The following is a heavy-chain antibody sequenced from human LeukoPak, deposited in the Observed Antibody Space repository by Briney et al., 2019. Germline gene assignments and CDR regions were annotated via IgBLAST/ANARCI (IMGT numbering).Heavy chain of an antibody. J-gene: IGHJ5*02. V-gene: IGHV1-46*01. D-gene: IGHD2-8*01. Sequence: ASVKVSCKASGYTFTSYDINWVRQAPGQGLEWMGIINPSGGSTSYAQKFQGRVTMTRDTSTSTVYMELSSLRSEDTAVYYCAREYCTNGVCYTRGNWFDPWGQGTLVTVSS. CDR3: AREYCTNGVCYTRGNWFDP. CDR2: INPSGGST. CDR1: GYTFTSYD.